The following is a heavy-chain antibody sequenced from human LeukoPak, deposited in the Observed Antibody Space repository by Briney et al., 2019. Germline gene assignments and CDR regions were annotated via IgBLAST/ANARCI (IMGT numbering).Heavy chain of an antibody. CDR1: GFTFRSYA. V-gene: IGHV3-23*01. J-gene: IGHJ4*01. D-gene: IGHD6-19*01. CDR2: ISGSGGST. Sequence: PGGSLRLSCGASGFTFRSYAMSWVRQAPGKGLEWVSAISGSGGSTYSADSVKGRLTISRDNSKNTLYLQINSLRAEDTAVYYCAKEVADLTLAVSHWYYFDYWGQGTLVTVSS. CDR3: AKEVADLTLAVSHWYYFDY.